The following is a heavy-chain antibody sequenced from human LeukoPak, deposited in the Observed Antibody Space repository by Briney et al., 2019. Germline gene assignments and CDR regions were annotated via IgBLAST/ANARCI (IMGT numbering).Heavy chain of an antibody. D-gene: IGHD3-16*02. Sequence: ASVKVSCKASGYTFTGYYMHWVRQAPGQGLEWMGWINPNSGGTNYAQKFQGRVTMTRDTSISTAYMELSRLRSDDTAVYYCARDVLRLGELSPLDYWGQGTLVTVSS. CDR1: GYTFTGYY. V-gene: IGHV1-2*02. J-gene: IGHJ4*02. CDR2: INPNSGGT. CDR3: ARDVLRLGELSPLDY.